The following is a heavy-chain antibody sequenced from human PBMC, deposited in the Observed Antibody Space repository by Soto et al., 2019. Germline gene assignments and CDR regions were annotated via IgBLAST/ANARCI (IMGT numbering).Heavy chain of an antibody. Sequence: GASVKVSCKAAGYTLTGYYMHWVRQAPGQGLEWMGWINPNSGGTNYAQKFQGRVTMTRDTSISTAYMELSRLRSDDTAVYYCARGDYGRSGGAFDIWCQGPMVTVS. D-gene: IGHD3-22*01. J-gene: IGHJ3*02. CDR2: INPNSGGT. CDR1: GYTLTGYY. V-gene: IGHV1-2*02. CDR3: ARGDYGRSGGAFDI.